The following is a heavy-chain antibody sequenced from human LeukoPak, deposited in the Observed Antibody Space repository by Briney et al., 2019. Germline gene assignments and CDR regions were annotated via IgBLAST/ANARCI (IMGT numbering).Heavy chain of an antibody. CDR2: INHSGST. V-gene: IGHV4-34*01. Sequence: SETLSLTCAVYGGSFSGYYWSWIRQSPGKGLEWIGEINHSGSTNYNPSLKSRVTISVDTSKNQFSLKLSSVTAADTAMYYCARDSKHAGPYYYYYMDVWGKGTTVTVSS. CDR1: GGSFSGYY. CDR3: ARDSKHAGPYYYYYMDV. J-gene: IGHJ6*03.